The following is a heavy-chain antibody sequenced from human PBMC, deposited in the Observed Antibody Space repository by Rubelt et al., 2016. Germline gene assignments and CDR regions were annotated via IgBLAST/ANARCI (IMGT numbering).Heavy chain of an antibody. J-gene: IGHJ4*02. V-gene: IGHV3-23*01. Sequence: EVQLSESGGGLVQPGGSLRLSCAASGFTFSSYAMRWVRQAPGKGLEWVSGISNSGGSTYYADPVKGRFTFSRDNSKNTLYLQMNSLRAEDTAVYYCAKGSGSNNGAFDYWGQGTLVTVSS. CDR3: AKGSGSNNGAFDY. CDR1: GFTFSSYA. CDR2: ISNSGGST. D-gene: IGHD2-8*01.